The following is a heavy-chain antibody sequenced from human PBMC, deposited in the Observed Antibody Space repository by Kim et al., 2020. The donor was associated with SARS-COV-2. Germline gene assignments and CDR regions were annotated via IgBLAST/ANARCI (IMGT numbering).Heavy chain of an antibody. CDR3: ARDYYGSGSYGWFDP. Sequence: ADSVRGRFTISRDNAKKSMYLQMNSLTPEDTAVYYCARDYYGSGSYGWFDPWGQGTLLTVSS. V-gene: IGHV3-11*01. D-gene: IGHD3-10*01. J-gene: IGHJ5*02.